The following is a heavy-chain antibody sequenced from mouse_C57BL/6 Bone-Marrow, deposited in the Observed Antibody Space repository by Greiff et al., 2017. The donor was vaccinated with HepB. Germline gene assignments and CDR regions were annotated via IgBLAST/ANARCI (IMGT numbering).Heavy chain of an antibody. V-gene: IGHV5-12*01. Sequence: EVMLVESGGGLVQPGGSLKLSCAASGFTFSDYYMYWVRQTPEKRLEWVAYISNGGGSTYYPDTVKGRVTISRDNAKNTLYLQMSRLKSEDTAMYYCARHDDGYYPAWFAYWGQGTLVTVSA. D-gene: IGHD2-3*01. CDR3: ARHDDGYYPAWFAY. CDR1: GFTFSDYY. J-gene: IGHJ3*01. CDR2: ISNGGGST.